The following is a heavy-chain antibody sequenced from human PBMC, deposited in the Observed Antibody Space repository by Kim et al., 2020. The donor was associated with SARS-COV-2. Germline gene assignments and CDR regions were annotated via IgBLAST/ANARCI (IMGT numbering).Heavy chain of an antibody. CDR1: GFTFSDYY. V-gene: IGHV3-11*06. Sequence: GGSLRLSCAASGFTFSDYYMSWIRQAPGKGLEWVSYISSSSSYTNYADSVKGRFTISRDNAKNSLYLQMNSLRAEDTAVYYCARVSSYGDYGMDVWGQGTTVTVSS. CDR3: ARVSSYGDYGMDV. J-gene: IGHJ6*02. CDR2: ISSSSSYT. D-gene: IGHD4-17*01.